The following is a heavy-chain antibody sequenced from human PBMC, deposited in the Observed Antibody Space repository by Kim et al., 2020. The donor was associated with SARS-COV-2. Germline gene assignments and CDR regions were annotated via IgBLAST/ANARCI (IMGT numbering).Heavy chain of an antibody. CDR1: GFTFSTYA. V-gene: IGHV3-23*01. D-gene: IGHD3-10*01. CDR2: ISGSGGST. Sequence: GGSLRLSCAASGFTFSTYALSWVRQAPGKGLEWVSAISGSGGSTYYADSVKGRFTISRDNSKNTQYLQMNSLRAEDTAVYYCAKVSNGGWFGVLLHYFDYWGQGTLVTVSS. CDR3: AKVSNGGWFGVLLHYFDY. J-gene: IGHJ4*02.